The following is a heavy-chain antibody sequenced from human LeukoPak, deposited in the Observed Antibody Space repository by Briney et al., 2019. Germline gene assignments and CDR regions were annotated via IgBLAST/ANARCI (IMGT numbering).Heavy chain of an antibody. CDR2: AGWAGGTT. J-gene: IGHJ4*02. D-gene: IGHD3-10*02. Sequence: GALRLSFSTSGFHFDRYTIHWVRPAPGKGLGWVSLAGWAGGTTFYSDSVRGRFTISRDSGRKSVYLQMNSLTTDDTAFYFCAKELDTMFFDYWGQGALVTVSS. CDR3: AKELDTMFFDY. CDR1: GFHFDRYT. V-gene: IGHV3-43*01.